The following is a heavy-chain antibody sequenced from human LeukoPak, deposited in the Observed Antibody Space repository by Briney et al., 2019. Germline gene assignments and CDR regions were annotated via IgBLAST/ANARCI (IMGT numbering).Heavy chain of an antibody. Sequence: SETLSLTCAVYGGSFSGYYWSWIRQPPGKGLEWIGEINHSGSTNYNPPLKSRVTISVDTSKNQFSLKLSSVTAADTAVYYCARGFLLRSSTSQVAFDIWGQGTMVTVSS. CDR1: GGSFSGYY. D-gene: IGHD2-2*01. CDR3: ARGFLLRSSTSQVAFDI. V-gene: IGHV4-34*01. CDR2: INHSGST. J-gene: IGHJ3*02.